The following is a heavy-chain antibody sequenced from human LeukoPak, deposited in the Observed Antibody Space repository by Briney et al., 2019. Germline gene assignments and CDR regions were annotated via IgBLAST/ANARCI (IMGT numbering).Heavy chain of an antibody. D-gene: IGHD6-19*01. CDR2: ISKSGGSI. Sequence: PGGSLRLSCEVSGFIFSSYEMSWVRQAPGQGLEWISYISKSGGSIHYADSVKGRFTVSRDNAKNSLYLQMNTLRGEDTAVYYCARGRSGWFDYWGQGALVTVSS. CDR1: GFIFSSYE. CDR3: ARGRSGWFDY. J-gene: IGHJ4*02. V-gene: IGHV3-48*03.